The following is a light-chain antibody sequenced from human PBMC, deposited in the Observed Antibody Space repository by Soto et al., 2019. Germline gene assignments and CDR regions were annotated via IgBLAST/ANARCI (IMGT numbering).Light chain of an antibody. J-gene: IGKJ1*01. V-gene: IGKV3-15*01. Sequence: DIMLTQSPATLSVSPGERATLSCRASHSVNTNLAWYQQSPGQAPRLLIYDASTRANGIPARFSGSGSGTEFTLTISSLQSGDFAVYYCLQYSNWPRAFGQGTKVEIK. CDR1: HSVNTN. CDR2: DAS. CDR3: LQYSNWPRA.